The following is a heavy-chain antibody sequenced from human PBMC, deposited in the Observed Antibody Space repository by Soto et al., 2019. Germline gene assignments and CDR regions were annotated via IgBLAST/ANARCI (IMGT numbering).Heavy chain of an antibody. Sequence: EVQLLESGGGLVQPGGSLRLSCAASGFTFSNYAMSWVRQAPGKGLEWVSIISGSGDSTYYADSVKGRFTISRDNSRNTLYLQMNSLRAGDSGKYYCAKEGTSGLDYFDYWGQGTLVNVSS. CDR1: GFTFSNYA. V-gene: IGHV3-23*01. D-gene: IGHD6-19*01. CDR3: AKEGTSGLDYFDY. CDR2: ISGSGDST. J-gene: IGHJ4*02.